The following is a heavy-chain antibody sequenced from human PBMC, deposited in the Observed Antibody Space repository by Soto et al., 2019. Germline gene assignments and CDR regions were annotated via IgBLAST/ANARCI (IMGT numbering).Heavy chain of an antibody. CDR2: IRSKAYGGTT. CDR1: GFTFGDYA. J-gene: IGHJ4*02. V-gene: IGHV3-49*04. CDR3: TRTLNLYFDY. Sequence: GGSLRLSCTASGFTFGDYAMSWVRQAPGKGLEWVGSIRSKAYGGTTEYAASVKGRFTISRDDSKSIAYLQMNSLKTEDTAVYYCTRTLNLYFDYWGQGTLVTVSS.